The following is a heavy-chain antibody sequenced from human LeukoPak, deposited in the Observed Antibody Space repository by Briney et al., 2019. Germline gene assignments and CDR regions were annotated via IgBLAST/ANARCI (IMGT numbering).Heavy chain of an antibody. D-gene: IGHD3-10*01. CDR1: GYTFTTYA. CDR2: INAGNGNT. J-gene: IGHJ4*02. V-gene: IGHV1-3*01. CDR3: ARDSMVRGLDS. Sequence: ASVEVSCKASGYTFTTYALHWMRRAPGQRLEWMGWINAGNGNTKYSQKFQGRVTITRDTSATTAYMELSSLRSEDTAVYYCARDSMVRGLDSWGQGTLVTVSS.